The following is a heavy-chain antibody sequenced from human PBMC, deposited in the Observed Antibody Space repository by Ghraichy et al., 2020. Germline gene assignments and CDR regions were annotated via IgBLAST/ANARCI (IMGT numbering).Heavy chain of an antibody. V-gene: IGHV3-23*01. D-gene: IGHD3-22*01. J-gene: IGHJ4*02. Sequence: GESLNISCAASGFFFSSYAMSWVRQAPGKGLEWVSAISGSGVATYDADSVRGRFTISRDNSKNTLYLQMNSLRAEETAVYYCAKRLSDSRGYYGFDYWGQGILVTVSS. CDR3: AKRLSDSRGYYGFDY. CDR1: GFFFSSYA. CDR2: ISGSGVAT.